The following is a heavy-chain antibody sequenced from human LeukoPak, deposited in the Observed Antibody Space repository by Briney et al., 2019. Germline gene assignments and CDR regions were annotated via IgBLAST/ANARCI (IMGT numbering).Heavy chain of an antibody. J-gene: IGHJ4*02. CDR2: INHSGST. CDR1: GGSIDSTNW. V-gene: IGHV4/OR15-8*01. D-gene: IGHD3-22*01. Sequence: SETLSLTCDVSGGSIDSTNWWNWVRQPPGKGLEWIGEINHSGSTNYNPSLKSRVTISVDTSKNQFSLKLSSVTAADTAVYYCARGGFSGYYTNPYYFDYWGQGTLVTVSS. CDR3: ARGGFSGYYTNPYYFDY.